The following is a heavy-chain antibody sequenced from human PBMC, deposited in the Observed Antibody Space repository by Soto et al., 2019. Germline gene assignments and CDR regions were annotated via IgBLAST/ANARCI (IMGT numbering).Heavy chain of an antibody. Sequence: SETLSLTCAVYGGSFSGYYWSWIRQPPGKGLEWIGEINHSGSTNYNPSLKSRVTISVDTSKNKFSLKLSSVTAADTAVYYCARGNSSSWYAFDIWGQGTMVTVSS. V-gene: IGHV4-34*01. CDR3: ARGNSSSWYAFDI. D-gene: IGHD6-13*01. CDR1: GGSFSGYY. J-gene: IGHJ3*02. CDR2: INHSGST.